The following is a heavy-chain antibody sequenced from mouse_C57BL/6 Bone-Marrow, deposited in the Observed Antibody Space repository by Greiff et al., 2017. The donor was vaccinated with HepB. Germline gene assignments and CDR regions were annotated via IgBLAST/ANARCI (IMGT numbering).Heavy chain of an antibody. V-gene: IGHV1-9*01. J-gene: IGHJ1*03. Sequence: VQLQQSGAELMKPGASVKLSCKATGYTFTGYWIEWVKQRPGHGLEWIGEILPGSGSTNYNEKFKGKATFTADTSSNTAYMQLSSLTTEDSAIYYCARRGIYYYGSSYVYWYFDVWGTGTTVTVSS. D-gene: IGHD1-1*01. CDR1: GYTFTGYW. CDR3: ARRGIYYYGSSYVYWYFDV. CDR2: ILPGSGST.